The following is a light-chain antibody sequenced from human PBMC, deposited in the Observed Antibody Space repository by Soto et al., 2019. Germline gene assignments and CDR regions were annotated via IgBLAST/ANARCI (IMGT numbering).Light chain of an antibody. CDR2: AAS. J-gene: IGKJ3*01. Sequence: DIRLTQSPSFLSASVGDRVTITCRASQGISSYLAWYQQKPGKAPKLLIYAASTLQSGVPSRFSGSGSGTEFTLTISSLQPEDFATYYCQQLNSYPRPFTFGPGTKVDIK. V-gene: IGKV1-9*01. CDR1: QGISSY. CDR3: QQLNSYPRPFT.